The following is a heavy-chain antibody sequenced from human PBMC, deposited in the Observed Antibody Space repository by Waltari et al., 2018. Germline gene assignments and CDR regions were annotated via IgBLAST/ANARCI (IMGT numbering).Heavy chain of an antibody. CDR2: IKKDGTEE. CDR3: ARDHWFSLDL. Sequence: EEQVVESGGGLVQPGGSLRLSCLASCFPFRDLLLAWVRQAPGKELEWVAKIKKDGTEEMYVDSVKGRFTISKDNTKNSVFLQMNSLRAEDTAVYYCARDHWFSLDLWGQGTLVTVSS. D-gene: IGHD3-9*01. J-gene: IGHJ4*02. CDR1: CFPFRDLL. V-gene: IGHV3-7*01.